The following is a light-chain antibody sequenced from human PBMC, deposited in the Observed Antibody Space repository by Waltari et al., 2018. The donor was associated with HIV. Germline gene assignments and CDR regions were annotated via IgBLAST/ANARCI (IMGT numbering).Light chain of an antibody. Sequence: QSVLTQPPSVSAAPGQKVTISCSGSSSHIGNNFVSWYQQLPGTAPKLLSYDNNKRPSGIPDRFSGSKSGTSATLGITGLQTGDEADYYCGTWDSSLSVWVFGGGTNLTVL. J-gene: IGLJ3*02. CDR1: SSHIGNNF. V-gene: IGLV1-51*01. CDR3: GTWDSSLSVWV. CDR2: DNN.